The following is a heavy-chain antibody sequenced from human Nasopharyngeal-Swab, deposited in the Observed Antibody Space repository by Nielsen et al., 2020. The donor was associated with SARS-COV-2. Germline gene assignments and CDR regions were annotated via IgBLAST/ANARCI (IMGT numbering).Heavy chain of an antibody. J-gene: IGHJ4*02. CDR2: MNPNSGNT. Sequence: ASVKVSCKASGYTFTGYYMHWVRQATGQGLEWMGWMNPNSGNTGYAQKFQGRVTMTRNTSISTAYMELSSLRSEDTAVYYCARAEQLSLVWGQGTLVTVSS. V-gene: IGHV1-8*02. D-gene: IGHD6-13*01. CDR1: GYTFTGYY. CDR3: ARAEQLSLV.